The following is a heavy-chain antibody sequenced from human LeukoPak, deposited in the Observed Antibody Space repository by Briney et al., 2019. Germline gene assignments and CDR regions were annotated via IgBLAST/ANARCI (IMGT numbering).Heavy chain of an antibody. J-gene: IGHJ4*02. CDR3: ARRGYSDSSGYDY. CDR2: INSISNTI. Sequence: GGSLRLSCAASGFTFSSYSMNWVRQAPGKGLEWVSYINSISNTIYYADSVKGRFTISRDNAKNSLYLQINSLRAEDTAIYYCARRGYSDSSGYDYWGQGTLVTVSS. V-gene: IGHV3-48*04. CDR1: GFTFSSYS. D-gene: IGHD3-22*01.